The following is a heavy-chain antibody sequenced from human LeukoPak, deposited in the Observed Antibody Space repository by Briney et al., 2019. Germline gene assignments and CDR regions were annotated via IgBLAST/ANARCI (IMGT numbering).Heavy chain of an antibody. V-gene: IGHV3-23*01. CDR1: GFTFSSYG. CDR2: ISGSGGST. D-gene: IGHD2-2*01. CDR3: ASYCSSTSCYEGAFDI. J-gene: IGHJ3*02. Sequence: GGTLRLSCAASGFTFSSYGMSWVRQAPGKGLEWFSAISGSGGSTYYADSVKGRFTISRDNSKNTLYLQMNSLRAEDTAVYYCASYCSSTSCYEGAFDIWGQGTMVTVSS.